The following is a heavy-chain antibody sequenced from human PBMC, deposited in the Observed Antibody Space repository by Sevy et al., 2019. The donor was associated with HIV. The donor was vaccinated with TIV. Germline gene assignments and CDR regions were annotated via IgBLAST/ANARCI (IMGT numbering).Heavy chain of an antibody. CDR2: IYHSGST. CDR1: GYSISSGYY. V-gene: IGHV4-38-2*02. J-gene: IGHJ6*02. D-gene: IGHD6-19*01. Sequence: SETLSLTCTVSGYSISSGYYWGWIRQPPGKGLEWIGSIYHSGSTYYNPSLKSRVTISVDTSKNQFSLKLSSVTAADTAVYYCARGGAVAGRTSYYYGMDVWGQGTTVTVSS. CDR3: ARGGAVAGRTSYYYGMDV.